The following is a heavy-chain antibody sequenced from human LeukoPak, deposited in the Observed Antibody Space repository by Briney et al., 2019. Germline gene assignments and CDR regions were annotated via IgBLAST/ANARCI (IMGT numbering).Heavy chain of an antibody. CDR3: ARGGPGVDGYNYAFDI. CDR1: GYSLTTYY. CDR2: INPSGGST. J-gene: IGHJ3*02. D-gene: IGHD5-24*01. V-gene: IGHV1-46*01. Sequence: GASVKVSCKASGYSLTTYYIHWVRQAPGQGLEWMGIINPSGGSTSYAQKFQGRVTMTRDTSTGTVSMELGSLRSEDTAVYYCARGGPGVDGYNYAFDIWGQGTRVTVSS.